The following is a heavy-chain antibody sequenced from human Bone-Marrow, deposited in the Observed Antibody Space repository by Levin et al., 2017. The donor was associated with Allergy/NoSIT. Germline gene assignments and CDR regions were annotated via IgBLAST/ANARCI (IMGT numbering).Heavy chain of an antibody. CDR3: ARVFYFDSSGYFLDH. CDR1: SLTTIGMG. Sequence: SLTTIGMGVGWIRQSPGKALECLAHIYWSDDKRYNPSLKNRVTVTKDTSQNQVVLTMTNMDPVDTATYYCARVFYFDSSGYFLDHWGQGALVTVSS. D-gene: IGHD3-22*01. CDR2: IYWSDDK. J-gene: IGHJ4*02. V-gene: IGHV2-5*01.